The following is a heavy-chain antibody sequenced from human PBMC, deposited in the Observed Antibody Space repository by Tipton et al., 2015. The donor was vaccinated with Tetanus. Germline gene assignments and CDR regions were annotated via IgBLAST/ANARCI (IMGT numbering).Heavy chain of an antibody. CDR3: ARANNELPKKGPFGH. D-gene: IGHD1-1*01. Sequence: TLSLTCSVSGGSIRSGDYSWNWIRQPPGKGLEWLAYISPSGRTNSNYPLKSRITISQDKSKNQFSLKLTSVTAADTAVYYCARANNELPKKGPFGHWGQGVLVLVSS. V-gene: IGHV4-61*08. CDR1: GGSIRSGDYS. CDR2: ISPSGRT. J-gene: IGHJ4*02.